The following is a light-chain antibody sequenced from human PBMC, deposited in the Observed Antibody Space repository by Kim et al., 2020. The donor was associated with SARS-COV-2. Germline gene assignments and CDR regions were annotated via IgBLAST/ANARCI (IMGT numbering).Light chain of an antibody. CDR3: QSCDSSNQVV. V-gene: IGLV6-57*02. J-gene: IGLJ2*01. Sequence: KTVTIPCTGSSGNIANKHVQWYQQRPGSAPTTLIYESIYRPSGVPSRFSGSIDRASNSVSLTISGLQIEDEADYYCQSCDSSNQVVFGGGTQLTVL. CDR2: ESI. CDR1: SGNIANKH.